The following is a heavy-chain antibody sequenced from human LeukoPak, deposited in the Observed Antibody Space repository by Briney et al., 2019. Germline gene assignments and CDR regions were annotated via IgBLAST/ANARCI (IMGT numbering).Heavy chain of an antibody. V-gene: IGHV3-48*01. Sequence: GGSLRLSCAASGFTFSSYSMNWVRQAPGKGLEWVSYISGSSSTIYYADSVKGRFTISRDNAKNSLYLQMNSLRAEDTAVYYCAGVAPYYYDSSGYSDYWGQGTLVTVSS. CDR1: GFTFSSYS. CDR2: ISGSSSTI. CDR3: AGVAPYYYDSSGYSDY. J-gene: IGHJ4*02. D-gene: IGHD3-22*01.